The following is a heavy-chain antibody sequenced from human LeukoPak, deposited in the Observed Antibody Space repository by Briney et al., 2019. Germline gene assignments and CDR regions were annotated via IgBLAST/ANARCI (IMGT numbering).Heavy chain of an antibody. Sequence: SQTLSLTCAISGDSVSSNRAAWNWIRQSPSRGLEWLGRTYYRSKWYNDYAVSVKSRIIINPDTSKNQFSLKLSSVTAADTAVYYCATQAVDTAMVTGWFDPWGQGTLVTVSS. CDR1: GDSVSSNRAA. J-gene: IGHJ5*02. CDR2: TYYRSKWYN. CDR3: ATQAVDTAMVTGWFDP. D-gene: IGHD5-18*01. V-gene: IGHV6-1*01.